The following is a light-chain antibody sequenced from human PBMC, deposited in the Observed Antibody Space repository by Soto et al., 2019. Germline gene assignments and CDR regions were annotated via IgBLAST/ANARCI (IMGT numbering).Light chain of an antibody. V-gene: IGLV1-40*01. CDR3: QSYDSSLSGSI. CDR2: GNS. CDR1: SSNIGAGYD. J-gene: IGLJ2*01. Sequence: QLVRAQPPSVSGAPGQRVTMSCTGSSSNIGAGYDVHWYQQLPGTAPKLLIYGNSNRPSGVPDRFSGSKSGTSASLAITGLQAEDEADYYCQSYDSSLSGSIFGGGTKVTVL.